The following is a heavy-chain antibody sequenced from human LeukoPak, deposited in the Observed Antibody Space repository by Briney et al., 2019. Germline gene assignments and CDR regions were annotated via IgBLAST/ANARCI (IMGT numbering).Heavy chain of an antibody. V-gene: IGHV3-48*03. CDR3: ARTSSSSWRNAFDI. J-gene: IGHJ3*02. D-gene: IGHD6-13*01. Sequence: GGSLRLSCAASGFTFSSYEMNWVRQAPGKGLEWVSYISSSGSTIYYADSVKGRFTISRDNAKNSLYLQMNSLRAEDTALYHCARTSSSSWRNAFDIWGQGTMVTVSS. CDR1: GFTFSSYE. CDR2: ISSSGSTI.